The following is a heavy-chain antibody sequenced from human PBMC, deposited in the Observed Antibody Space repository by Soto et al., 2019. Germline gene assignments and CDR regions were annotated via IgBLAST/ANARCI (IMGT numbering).Heavy chain of an antibody. D-gene: IGHD3-3*01. Sequence: EVQLVESGGGLVKPGGSLRLSCAASGFTFSSYTMNWVRQAPGKGLEWVSSISSRSSYIYYADSVKGRFTISRDNAKISVYLQMNSVRAEDTAVYYCARDQRYDFWSGYYRDYGMDVWGQGTTVTVSS. V-gene: IGHV3-21*02. CDR3: ARDQRYDFWSGYYRDYGMDV. CDR1: GFTFSSYT. J-gene: IGHJ6*02. CDR2: ISSRSSYI.